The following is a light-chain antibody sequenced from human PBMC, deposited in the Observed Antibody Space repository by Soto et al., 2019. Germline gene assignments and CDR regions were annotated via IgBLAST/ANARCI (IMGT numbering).Light chain of an antibody. CDR3: HSYTRSNTYV. J-gene: IGLJ1*01. V-gene: IGLV2-14*03. CDR1: SSDVGAYNY. Sequence: QSALTQPPSLSGSPGQSITISCTGTSSDVGAYNYVSWFQQHPGKAPKLMIFDVSSRPSGVSDRFSGSKSGNTASLTISGLQAEDEADYYCHSYTRSNTYVFGTGTKVTVL. CDR2: DVS.